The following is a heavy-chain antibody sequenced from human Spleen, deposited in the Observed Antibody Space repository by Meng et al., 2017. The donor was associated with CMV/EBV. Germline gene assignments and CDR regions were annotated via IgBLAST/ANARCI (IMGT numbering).Heavy chain of an antibody. CDR2: INPNGGGT. CDR3: ATGGGSSGYPDK. Sequence: ASVKVSCKASGYTFTSYGISWVRQAPGQGLEWMGWINPNGGGTNYAQNFQGRITVTRDTSITTAYMELSRLRSDDTALYYCATGGGSSGYPDKWGQGTLVTVSS. V-gene: IGHV1-2*02. J-gene: IGHJ4*02. D-gene: IGHD3-22*01. CDR1: GYTFTSYG.